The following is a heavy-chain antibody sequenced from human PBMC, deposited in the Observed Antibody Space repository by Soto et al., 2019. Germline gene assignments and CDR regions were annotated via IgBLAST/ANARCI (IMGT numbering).Heavy chain of an antibody. V-gene: IGHV1-2*04. Sequence: ASVKVSCKASGYTFTGYYMHWVRQAPGQGLEWMGWINPNSGGTNYAQKFQGWVTMTRDTSISTAYMELSRLRSDDTAVYYCARGLVVVAATALEDFDYWGQGTLVTVSS. CDR1: GYTFTGYY. J-gene: IGHJ4*02. CDR2: INPNSGGT. D-gene: IGHD2-15*01. CDR3: ARGLVVVAATALEDFDY.